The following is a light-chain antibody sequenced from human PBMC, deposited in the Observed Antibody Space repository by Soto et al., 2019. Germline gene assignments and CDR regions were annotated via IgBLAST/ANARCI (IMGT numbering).Light chain of an antibody. CDR2: AAS. V-gene: IGKV1-39*01. CDR3: QQSYSTPSWT. CDR1: QSISSW. J-gene: IGKJ1*01. Sequence: DIQMTQSPSSLSASVGDRVTITCRASQSISSWLNWYQQKQGKEPKRLIYAASSLQSGVPSRFSGSGSGTDFTLTISSLQPEDVATYYCQQSYSTPSWTFGQGTKVEIK.